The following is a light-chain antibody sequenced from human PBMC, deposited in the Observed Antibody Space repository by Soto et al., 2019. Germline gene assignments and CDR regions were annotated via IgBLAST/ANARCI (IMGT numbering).Light chain of an antibody. CDR2: SNN. CDR3: ATWDDSLNGHWV. J-gene: IGLJ3*02. Sequence: QSVLTQPPSASGTPGQRVTISCSGSNSNIGSNTVTWHQQLPGTAPKVLIYSNNQRPSGVPDRFSGSKSGTSASLTISGLQSEDEADYYCATWDDSLNGHWVFGGGTKVTVL. CDR1: NSNIGSNT. V-gene: IGLV1-44*01.